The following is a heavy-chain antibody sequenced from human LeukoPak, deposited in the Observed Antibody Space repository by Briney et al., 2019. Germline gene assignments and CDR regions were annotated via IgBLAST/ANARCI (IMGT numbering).Heavy chain of an antibody. V-gene: IGHV4-59*01. Sequence: PSETLSLTCTVSGGSISSYYWSWIRQPPGKGLEWIGSIYRSGSTNFNPSLNGRVSISRDTTKNLFSLRLRSVTAADTAVYFCARGRVSSSTWYSTYYYYFYMDVWGKGTTVTVSS. D-gene: IGHD1-1*01. CDR2: IYRSGST. CDR3: ARGRVSSSTWYSTYYYYFYMDV. CDR1: GGSISSYY. J-gene: IGHJ6*03.